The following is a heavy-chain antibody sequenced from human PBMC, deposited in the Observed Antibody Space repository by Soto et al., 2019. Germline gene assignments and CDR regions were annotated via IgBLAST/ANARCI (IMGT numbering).Heavy chain of an antibody. Sequence: QVQLVQSGAEVKTPGSSVRVSCKASGGTFSSYTFNWVRQAPGQGLEWMAGIIPRFGTRNYAPTLQGRVTIIADESTSTAYMGLSSLISEDTAVYYCARGRGMYNSGRSELDPWGQGTLVTVSS. CDR1: GGTFSSYT. CDR3: ARGRGMYNSGRSELDP. J-gene: IGHJ5*02. CDR2: IIPRFGTR. V-gene: IGHV1-69*01. D-gene: IGHD3-22*01.